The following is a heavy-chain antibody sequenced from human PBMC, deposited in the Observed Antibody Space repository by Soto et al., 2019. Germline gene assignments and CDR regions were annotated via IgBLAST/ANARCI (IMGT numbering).Heavy chain of an antibody. V-gene: IGHV3-23*01. Sequence: PGGSLRLSCTASGFAFSSYAMSWVRQAPGKGLEWVSAISASGGSTYYADSVKGRFTISRDPSKSTLYLQMNSLTAEDTAVYYCAKDHVLRYFDWFSYFDYWGQGALVTVSS. CDR1: GFAFSSYA. J-gene: IGHJ4*02. CDR2: ISASGGST. D-gene: IGHD3-9*01. CDR3: AKDHVLRYFDWFSYFDY.